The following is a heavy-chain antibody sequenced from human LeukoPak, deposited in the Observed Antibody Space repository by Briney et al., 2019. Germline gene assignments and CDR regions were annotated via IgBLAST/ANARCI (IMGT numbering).Heavy chain of an antibody. D-gene: IGHD3-22*01. CDR3: ARRSITMIVVVIMYFDY. J-gene: IGHJ4*02. CDR1: GGSISNGFYY. CDR2: LFHSGNT. Sequence: SETLSLTCTVSGGSISNGFYYWAWICQPPEKGLEWIGSLFHSGNTNYNPSLKSRVTISVDTSKNQFSLKLSSVTAADTAVYYCARRSITMIVVVIMYFDYWGQGTLVTVSS. V-gene: IGHV4-39*07.